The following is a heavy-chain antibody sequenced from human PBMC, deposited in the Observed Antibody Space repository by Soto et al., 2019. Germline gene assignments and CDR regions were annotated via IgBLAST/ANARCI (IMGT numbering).Heavy chain of an antibody. CDR3: ARGYNYADY. CDR1: GFTFSTYG. Sequence: GWSLRLSCAASGFTFSTYGMHWVRQAPGKGLEWVAVIWYDGSNEYYADSVRGRFTISRDNSKNTLFLQMNSLTAEDTAVYYCARGYNYADYWGQGTQVTVSS. CDR2: IWYDGSNE. V-gene: IGHV3-33*01. D-gene: IGHD5-18*01. J-gene: IGHJ4*02.